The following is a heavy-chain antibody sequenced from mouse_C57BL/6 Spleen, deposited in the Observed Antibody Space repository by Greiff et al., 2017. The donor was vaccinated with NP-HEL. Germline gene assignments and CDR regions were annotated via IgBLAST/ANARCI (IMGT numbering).Heavy chain of an antibody. V-gene: IGHV1-81*01. J-gene: IGHJ3*01. Sequence: QVQLQQSGAELARPGASVKLSCKASGYTFTSYGISWVKQRTGQGLEWIGEIYPRSGNTYYNEKFKGKATLTADKSSSTAYMELRSLTSEDSAGYFCARRETVVAEGAWFAYWGQGTLVTVSA. CDR1: GYTFTSYG. CDR2: IYPRSGNT. D-gene: IGHD1-1*01. CDR3: ARRETVVAEGAWFAY.